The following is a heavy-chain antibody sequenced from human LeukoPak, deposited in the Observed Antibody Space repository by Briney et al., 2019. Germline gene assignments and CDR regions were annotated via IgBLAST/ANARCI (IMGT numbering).Heavy chain of an antibody. CDR3: ATYYYDSSGYYCDK. CDR1: GYTLTELS. Sequence: ASVKVSCKVSGYTLTELSMHWVRQAPGKGLEWMGGFDPEDGETIYAQKFQGRVTMTEDTSTDTAYMELSSLRSEDTAVYYCATYYYDSSGYYCDKWGQGTLVTVSS. V-gene: IGHV1-24*01. J-gene: IGHJ4*02. CDR2: FDPEDGET. D-gene: IGHD3-22*01.